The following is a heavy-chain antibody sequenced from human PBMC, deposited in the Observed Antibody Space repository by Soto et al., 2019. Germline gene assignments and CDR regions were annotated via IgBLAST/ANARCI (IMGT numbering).Heavy chain of an antibody. CDR1: WFSLSTSGMC. V-gene: IGHV2-70*20. CDR3: ARIPVAAAGFYGMDF. CDR2: IDCHDDK. D-gene: IGHD6-13*01. J-gene: IGHJ6*02. Sequence: XGPTLGNPPQTLTLTCTFSWFSLSTSGMCVCWVRQPPGKALEWLALIDCHDDKYYRTSLKTRLTISKDTSKNHEVLTMSNMDPLDTATYYCARIPVAAAGFYGMDFWGQGTTVTVSS.